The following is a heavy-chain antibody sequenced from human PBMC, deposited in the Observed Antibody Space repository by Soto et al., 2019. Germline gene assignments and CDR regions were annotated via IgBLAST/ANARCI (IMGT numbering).Heavy chain of an antibody. V-gene: IGHV4-4*02. CDR1: GGSISSSNW. Sequence: QVQLQESGPGLVKPSGTLSLTCAVSGGSISSSNWWSWVRQPPGKGLEWIGEIYHSGSTKYNPSLKRRVTISVDMSKNQFSLKLSSVTAADTALYYCARAGYCSTTSCYWGFAAFDPWGQGSLVIVSS. D-gene: IGHD2-2*03. CDR2: IYHSGST. CDR3: ARAGYCSTTSCYWGFAAFDP. J-gene: IGHJ5*02.